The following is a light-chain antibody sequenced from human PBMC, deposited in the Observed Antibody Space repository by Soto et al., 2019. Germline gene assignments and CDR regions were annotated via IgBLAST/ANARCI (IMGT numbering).Light chain of an antibody. J-gene: IGKJ4*01. CDR2: GAS. V-gene: IGKV3-20*01. CDR3: YKYGSSALT. Sequence: TLSLSPGGRATLSCRASQSVSSSYLAWYQQKPGQAPRLLIYGASSRATGIPDRFSGSGSGTDFTLTISRLEPEDFAVYYCYKYGSSALTFGGGTKV. CDR1: QSVSSSY.